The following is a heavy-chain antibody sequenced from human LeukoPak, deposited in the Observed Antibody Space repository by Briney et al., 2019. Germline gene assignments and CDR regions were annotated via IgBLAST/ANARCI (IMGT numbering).Heavy chain of an antibody. V-gene: IGHV3-53*01. CDR2: IYSGGST. CDR3: ARQGGSYRLPWFDA. J-gene: IGHJ5*02. CDR1: GFTVSSNY. Sequence: GGSLRLSCAASGFTVSSNYMSWVRQAPGKGLGWVSAIYSGGSTYYANSVKGRFTISRDNSKNTLYLQMNSLRAEDTAVYYCARQGGSYRLPWFDAWGQGTLVTVSS. D-gene: IGHD1-26*01.